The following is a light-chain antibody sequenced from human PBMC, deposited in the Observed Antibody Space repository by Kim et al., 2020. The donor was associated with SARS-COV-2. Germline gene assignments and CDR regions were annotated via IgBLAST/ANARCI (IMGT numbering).Light chain of an antibody. V-gene: IGLV4-69*01. CDR2: LNSDGSH. J-gene: IGLJ2*01. CDR1: SGDSRCA. Sequence: ASVRVTCALGSGDSRCAGAWHQEQPEKGPRYLMKLNSDGSHSKGDGIPDRFSGSSSGAERYLTISSLQSEDEADYYCQTWGTGIVVFGGGTQLTVL. CDR3: QTWGTGIVV.